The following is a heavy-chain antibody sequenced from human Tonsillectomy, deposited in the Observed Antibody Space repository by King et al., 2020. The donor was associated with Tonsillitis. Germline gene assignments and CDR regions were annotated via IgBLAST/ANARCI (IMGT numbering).Heavy chain of an antibody. CDR2: TKQEGSEK. Sequence: VQLVESGGGLVQPGGSLRLSCAASGFTFRSYWMSWVRQAPGKGLEWVANTKQEGSEKNYVDSVKGRFTISRDNAKKSLYLQMNSLRAEDTAVYYCARAGDFWGGSGMDVWGQGTTVTVSS. CDR3: ARAGDFWGGSGMDV. D-gene: IGHD3-3*01. J-gene: IGHJ6*02. CDR1: GFTFRSYW. V-gene: IGHV3-7*03.